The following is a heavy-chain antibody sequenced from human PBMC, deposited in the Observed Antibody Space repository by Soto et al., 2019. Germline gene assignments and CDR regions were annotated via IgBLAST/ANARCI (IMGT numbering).Heavy chain of an antibody. CDR2: ISGSGGST. Sequence: PGGSLRLSCAASGFTFSSYAMSWVRQAPGKGLEWVSAISGSGGSTYYADSAKGRFTISRDNSKNTLYLQMNSLRAEDTAVYYCAKTYLGPYGDYAHFDYWGQGTLVTVSS. D-gene: IGHD4-17*01. CDR3: AKTYLGPYGDYAHFDY. CDR1: GFTFSSYA. V-gene: IGHV3-23*01. J-gene: IGHJ4*02.